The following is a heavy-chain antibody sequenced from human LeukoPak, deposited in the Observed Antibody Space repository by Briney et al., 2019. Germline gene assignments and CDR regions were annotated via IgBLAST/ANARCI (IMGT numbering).Heavy chain of an antibody. J-gene: IGHJ1*01. CDR3: ARTRDYYENSRYTLLQD. CDR1: GGTFSSHA. V-gene: IGHV1-69*13. Sequence: SVKVSCKASGGTFSSHAISWVRHAPEQGLEWMGGIIPILDTTNYAQRFQGRVTILADESTVTAYMVLGSLSSEDTAVYYCARTRDYYENSRYTLLQDWGKGTLVTVS. CDR2: IIPILDTT. D-gene: IGHD3-22*01.